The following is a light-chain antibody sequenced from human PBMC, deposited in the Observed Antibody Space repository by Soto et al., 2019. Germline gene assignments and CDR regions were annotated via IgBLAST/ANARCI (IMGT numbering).Light chain of an antibody. CDR1: QSVSSSY. CDR2: GAS. Sequence: EIVLTQSPGTLSLSPGERATLSCRASQSVSSSYLAWYQQKPGQAPRLLIYGASSRATGIPDRFSGSGSGTDFPFTISRLEPEDFAVYYCQQYGSSPRVTFGQGTRLE. J-gene: IGKJ5*01. CDR3: QQYGSSPRVT. V-gene: IGKV3-20*01.